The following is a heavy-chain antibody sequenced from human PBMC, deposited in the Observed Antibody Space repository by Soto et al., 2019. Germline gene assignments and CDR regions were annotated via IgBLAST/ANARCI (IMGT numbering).Heavy chain of an antibody. Sequence: ASLKVSCNASGCTFTGYYMHGGRHTPGQGLEWRGWINPNSGGTNYAQKLQGWVTMTRDTSISTAYMELSRLRSDDTAVYYCGRGHSVDYGDYPRYFQHWGQGTLVTVSS. CDR3: GRGHSVDYGDYPRYFQH. CDR2: INPNSGGT. CDR1: GCTFTGYY. J-gene: IGHJ1*01. D-gene: IGHD4-17*01. V-gene: IGHV1-2*04.